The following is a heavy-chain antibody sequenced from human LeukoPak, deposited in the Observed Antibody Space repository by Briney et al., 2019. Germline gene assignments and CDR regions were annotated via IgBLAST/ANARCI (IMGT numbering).Heavy chain of an antibody. Sequence: SETLSLTCAVSGDSSSSHYWTWIRQPPGRGLEWIGYISYIGTTNYNPSLKSRVTISIDTSKNQFSLKLSSVTTADTAVYYCARDLVTVTKGFDIWGLGTMVSVSS. CDR1: GDSSSSHY. J-gene: IGHJ3*02. V-gene: IGHV4-59*11. D-gene: IGHD4-17*01. CDR2: ISYIGTT. CDR3: ARDLVTVTKGFDI.